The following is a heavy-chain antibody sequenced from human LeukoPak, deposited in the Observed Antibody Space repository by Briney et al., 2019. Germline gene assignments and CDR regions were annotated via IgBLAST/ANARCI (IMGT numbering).Heavy chain of an antibody. CDR3: AKDLHGGYSSDY. Sequence: PGGSLGLSCAASGFTFNNFGMHWVRQAPGKGLEWVSFIGYEGVHKYYADSVKGRFTISKDNSKATLYLQMNSLRPEDTAVYYCAKDLHGGYSSDYWGQGTLVTVFS. CDR2: IGYEGVHK. J-gene: IGHJ4*02. CDR1: GFTFNNFG. V-gene: IGHV3-30*02. D-gene: IGHD4-23*01.